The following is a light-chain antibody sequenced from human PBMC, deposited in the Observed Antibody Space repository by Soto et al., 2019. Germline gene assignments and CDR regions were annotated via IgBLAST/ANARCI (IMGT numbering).Light chain of an antibody. CDR1: QDISDY. CDR2: AAS. Sequence: DIQLTQSPSFLSASVGDRVTITCRASQDISDYLAWYQQRPGKAPKLLIYAASTLQSGVPSRFSGSGSGTEFTLTISSLQPEDFAVYYCQQRSGWPPFFGGGTKVDIK. CDR3: QQRSGWPPF. J-gene: IGKJ4*01. V-gene: IGKV1-9*01.